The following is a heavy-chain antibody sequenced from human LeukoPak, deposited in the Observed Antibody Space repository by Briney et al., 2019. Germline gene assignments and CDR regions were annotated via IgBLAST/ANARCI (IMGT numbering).Heavy chain of an antibody. Sequence: SETLSLTCTVSGVSISSYYWSWIRQPPGKGLEWVGYIYYSGSTNYNPSLKSRVTISVDTSKNQFSLKLSSVTAADTAVYYCARPRIAAAHDAFDIWGQGTMVTVSS. J-gene: IGHJ3*02. CDR2: IYYSGST. V-gene: IGHV4-59*08. CDR3: ARPRIAAAHDAFDI. CDR1: GVSISSYY. D-gene: IGHD6-13*01.